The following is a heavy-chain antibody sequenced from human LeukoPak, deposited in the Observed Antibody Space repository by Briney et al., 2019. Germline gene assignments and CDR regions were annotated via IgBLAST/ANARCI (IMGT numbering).Heavy chain of an antibody. J-gene: IGHJ6*03. CDR1: GYTFTSYH. V-gene: IGHV1-18*01. CDR2: ISGYNGNT. Sequence: ASVKVSCKASGYTFTSYHITWVRQAPGQGLEWMGWISGYNGNTNYAQKFQGRVSMTTDTSTSTAYMELRSLRSDDTAVYFCAREDGDYSYFYYMDVWGKGTTVTISS. D-gene: IGHD4-17*01. CDR3: AREDGDYSYFYYMDV.